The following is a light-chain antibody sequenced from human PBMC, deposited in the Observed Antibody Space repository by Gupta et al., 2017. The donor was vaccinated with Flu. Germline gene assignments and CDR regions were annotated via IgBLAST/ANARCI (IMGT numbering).Light chain of an antibody. CDR3: QTYDISIPV. CDR2: EDS. J-gene: IGLJ2*01. V-gene: IGLV6-57*01. CDR1: SGRRGDYY. Sequence: TVTISSTRSSGRRGDYYLNWSQPRQGPPHIIGIEEDSRRPSGVPARVSCAVYSSYTYAYLTIAGLKAEDEADYYCQTYDISIPVFGGGTKLTVL.